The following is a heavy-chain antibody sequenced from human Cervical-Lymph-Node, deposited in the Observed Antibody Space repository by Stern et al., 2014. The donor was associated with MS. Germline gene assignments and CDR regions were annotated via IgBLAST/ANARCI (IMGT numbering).Heavy chain of an antibody. J-gene: IGHJ6*02. D-gene: IGHD2-15*01. Sequence: QVQLVQSGTEVKKPGASVKVSCKASGYTLTIYYIHWVRQAPGQGLEWMGVNNPRGGRTTYAQKFPGRVTMTRDTSTSTAYMELSSLRSDDTAVYYCASGGEVDGGDVWGQGTTVTVFS. CDR1: GYTLTIYY. CDR2: NNPRGGRT. V-gene: IGHV1-46*01. CDR3: ASGGEVDGGDV.